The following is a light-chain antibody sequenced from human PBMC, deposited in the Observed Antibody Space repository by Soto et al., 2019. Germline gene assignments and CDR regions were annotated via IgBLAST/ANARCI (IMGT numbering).Light chain of an antibody. Sequence: SALTQPASVSGSPGQSITLSCTGTSSDVGSYDLVSWYQQHPGKAPKLMIYEGSKRPSGVSNRFSGSKSGNTASLTISGLQAEDEADYHCCSYAGGSTYVFGTGTKVTVL. J-gene: IGLJ1*01. CDR1: SSDVGSYDL. CDR3: CSYAGGSTYV. V-gene: IGLV2-23*01. CDR2: EGS.